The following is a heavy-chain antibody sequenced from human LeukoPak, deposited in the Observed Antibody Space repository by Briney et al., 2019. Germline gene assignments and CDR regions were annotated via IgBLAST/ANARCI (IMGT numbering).Heavy chain of an antibody. J-gene: IGHJ3*02. CDR1: GFTISRNY. V-gene: IGHV3-53*01. CDR3: TRAGEVLPHDGFDI. CDR2: IYIDDTT. D-gene: IGHD3-10*01. Sequence: HPGGSLRLSCAASGFTISRNYMSWVRQALGRGLEWVSIIYIDDTTYYADSVRGRFTISRDISKNTVYLQMYSLRVEDTAVYFCTRAGEVLPHDGFDIWGRGTMVTVSS.